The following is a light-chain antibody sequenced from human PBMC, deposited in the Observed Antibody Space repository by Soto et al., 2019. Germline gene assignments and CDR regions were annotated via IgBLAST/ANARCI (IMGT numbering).Light chain of an antibody. CDR2: DNK. V-gene: IGLV1-40*01. CDR3: QSYDNSLRGFYV. CDR1: NSNIGAGYD. J-gene: IGLJ1*01. Sequence: QSVLTQPPSVSGAPGQRVTISCTGSNSNIGAGYDVHWYQQLPGTAPKLLIYDNKNRPSGVPDRFSGSKSGTSASLAITGLQAEDEADYYCQSYDNSLRGFYVFGTGTKVTVL.